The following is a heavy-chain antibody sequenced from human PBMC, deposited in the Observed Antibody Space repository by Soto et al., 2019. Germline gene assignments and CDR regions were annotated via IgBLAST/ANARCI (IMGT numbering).Heavy chain of an antibody. J-gene: IGHJ5*02. V-gene: IGHV4-30-2*06. CDR1: GGSISSGGYS. Sequence: PSETLSPTCAVSGGSISSGGYSWSWIRQSSWKGLEWIGYIYHRRSTYYNPSLKRRVTISVHRSKNQFYLKLSSVTAADTAVYYCARVHRATYWFDPWGQGTLVTVSS. CDR3: ARVHRATYWFDP. CDR2: IYHRRST.